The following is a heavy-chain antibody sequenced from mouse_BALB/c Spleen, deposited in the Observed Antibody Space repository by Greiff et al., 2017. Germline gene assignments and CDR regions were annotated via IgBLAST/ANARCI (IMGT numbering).Heavy chain of an antibody. CDR1: GFTFSSFG. J-gene: IGHJ2*01. CDR3: ARGGYGNRYLDN. Sequence: EVQVVESGGGLVQPGGSRKLSCAASGFTFSSFGMHWVRQAPEKGLEWVAYISSGSSTIYSADTVTGRFTISRDNPKNTLFLQMTSLRSEDTGMYYCARGGYGNRYLDNWGKGTTLTVSS. V-gene: IGHV5-17*02. CDR2: ISSGSSTI. D-gene: IGHD2-1*01.